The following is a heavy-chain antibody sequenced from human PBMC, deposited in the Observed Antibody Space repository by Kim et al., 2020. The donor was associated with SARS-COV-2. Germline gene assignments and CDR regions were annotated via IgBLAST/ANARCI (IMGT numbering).Heavy chain of an antibody. J-gene: IGHJ3*02. Sequence: GGSLRLSCAASGFTFSSCAMHWVRQAPGRGLEWVSVISYDGSNKYYADSVKGRFTISRDNSKNTLYLQMNSLRAEDTAVYYCAREGDYYDSSGYLVFDAFDIWGQGRMVTVSS. CDR1: GFTFSSCA. CDR3: AREGDYYDSSGYLVFDAFDI. D-gene: IGHD3-22*01. V-gene: IGHV3-30-3*01. CDR2: ISYDGSNK.